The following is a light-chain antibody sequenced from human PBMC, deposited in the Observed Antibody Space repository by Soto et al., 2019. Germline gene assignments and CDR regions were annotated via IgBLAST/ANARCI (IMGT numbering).Light chain of an antibody. CDR3: CSYAGSRHYV. V-gene: IGLV2-23*01. CDR1: SSDVGSYNL. CDR2: EGT. J-gene: IGLJ1*01. Sequence: QSALTQPASVSGSPGQSITISCTGTSSDVGSYNLVSWYQQHPGKAPKFMIYEGTKRPSGVSNRFSGSKSGNTASLTISGLQDEDEADYYCCSYAGSRHYVFGTGTKLTVL.